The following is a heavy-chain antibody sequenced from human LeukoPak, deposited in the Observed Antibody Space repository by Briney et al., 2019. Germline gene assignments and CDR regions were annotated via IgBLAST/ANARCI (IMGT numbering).Heavy chain of an antibody. CDR3: AREGYSYGVDY. CDR2: ISAYNGNT. D-gene: IGHD5-18*01. CDR1: GGTFSSYA. Sequence: GASVKVSCKASGGTFSSYAISWVRQAPGQGLEWMGWISAYNGNTNYAQKLQGRVTMTTDTSTSTAYMELRSLRSDDTAVYYCAREGYSYGVDYWGQGTLVTVSS. V-gene: IGHV1-18*01. J-gene: IGHJ4*02.